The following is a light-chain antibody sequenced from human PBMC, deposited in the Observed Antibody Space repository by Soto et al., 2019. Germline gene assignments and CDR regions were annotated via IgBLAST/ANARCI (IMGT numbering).Light chain of an antibody. CDR3: QQSYSTLRT. J-gene: IGKJ1*01. CDR2: AAS. V-gene: IGKV1-39*01. CDR1: QSINTY. Sequence: DIQMTQSPPSLSASVGDRVTITCQTSQSINTYLNWYQQKPGKAPKLLIYAASSLQSGVPSRFSGSGSGTDFTLTISSLQPEDFATYYCQQSYSTLRTFGQGTKVDIK.